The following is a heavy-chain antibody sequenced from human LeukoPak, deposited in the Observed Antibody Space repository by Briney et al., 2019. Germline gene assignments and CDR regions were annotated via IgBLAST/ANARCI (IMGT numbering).Heavy chain of an antibody. D-gene: IGHD3-3*01. CDR2: MNPNSGNT. V-gene: IGHV1-8*01. J-gene: IGHJ5*02. CDR3: ARAGYYDFWSGYSGFWFDP. CDR1: GYTFTSYD. Sequence: GASVKVSCKASGYTFTSYDINWVRQATGQGLEWMGWMNPNSGNTGYAQKFQGRVTMTRNTSISTAYMELSSLRSEDTAVYYCARAGYYDFWSGYSGFWFDPWGQGTLVTVSS.